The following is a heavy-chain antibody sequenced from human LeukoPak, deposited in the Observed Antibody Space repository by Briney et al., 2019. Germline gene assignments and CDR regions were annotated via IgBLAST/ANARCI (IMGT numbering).Heavy chain of an antibody. V-gene: IGHV3-7*04. J-gene: IGHJ4*02. CDR2: IKQDGSEK. CDR1: GFTFSDFQ. Sequence: GGSLRLSCAASGFTFSDFQMNWIRQAPGKGLEWVANIKQDGSEKYYVDSVKGRFTISRDNAKNSLYLQMNSLRAEDTAVYYCARGFVFDYWGQGTLVTVSS. CDR3: ARGFVFDY.